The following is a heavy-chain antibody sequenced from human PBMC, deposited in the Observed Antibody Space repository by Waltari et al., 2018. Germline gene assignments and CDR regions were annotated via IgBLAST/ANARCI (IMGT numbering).Heavy chain of an antibody. J-gene: IGHJ3*01. CDR3: ATYNQYDAFYY. Sequence: EVQLVESGGGLVKPGGSLRLSCATSGFTFSNIWMSWVRQAPGKGLEWVGRIKSKSGGWTADYAAPVKGRFTISRDDSTDTLYLQMNSLKTEDTAMYFCATYNQYDAFYYWGQGTVVTVSS. V-gene: IGHV3-15*01. CDR1: GFTFSNIW. CDR2: IKSKSGGWTA. D-gene: IGHD1-1*01.